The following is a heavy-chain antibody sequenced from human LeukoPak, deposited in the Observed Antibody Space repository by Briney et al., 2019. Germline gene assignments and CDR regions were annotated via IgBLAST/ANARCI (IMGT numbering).Heavy chain of an antibody. Sequence: SETLSLTCTVSGGSISGSTFYWGWIRQPPGMGLEWIGSIYYTGTTYYNPSLKSRVTISVDTSKNQFSLKMTSVTAADTAVYYCAKPRERKGAFDLWGQGTMVTVSS. CDR1: GGSISGSTFY. CDR2: IYYTGTT. J-gene: IGHJ3*01. V-gene: IGHV4-39*07. CDR3: AKPRERKGAFDL. D-gene: IGHD1-26*01.